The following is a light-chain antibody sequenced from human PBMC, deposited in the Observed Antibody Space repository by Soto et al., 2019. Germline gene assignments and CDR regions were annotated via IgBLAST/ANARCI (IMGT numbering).Light chain of an antibody. V-gene: IGLV6-57*03. CDR2: EDN. CDR1: SGSIASNY. J-gene: IGLJ7*01. CDR3: QSYDSAITV. Sequence: NFMLTQPHSVSESPGKTVTISCTRSSGSIASNYVQWYQQRPGSAPTTVIYEDNQRPSGVPDRFSGSIDSSSNSASLTISGLKTEDEADYFCQSYDSAITVFGGGTQLT.